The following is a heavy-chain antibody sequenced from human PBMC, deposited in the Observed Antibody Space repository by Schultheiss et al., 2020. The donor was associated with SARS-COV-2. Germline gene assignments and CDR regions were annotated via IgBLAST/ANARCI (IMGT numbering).Heavy chain of an antibody. V-gene: IGHV4-39*07. J-gene: IGHJ5*02. CDR1: GGSISSGGYY. CDR2: LYHSGNT. Sequence: SETLSLTCTVSGGSISSGGYYWSWILQHPGKGLEWIGSLYHSGNTYYNPSLKSRVTISVDTSKNQFSLKLSSVTAADTAVYYCARGTYWFDPWGQGTLVTVAS. CDR3: ARGTYWFDP.